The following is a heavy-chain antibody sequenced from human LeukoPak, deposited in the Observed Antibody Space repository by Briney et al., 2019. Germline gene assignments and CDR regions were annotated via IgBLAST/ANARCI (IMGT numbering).Heavy chain of an antibody. CDR1: GFTFSSYG. D-gene: IGHD4-4*01. CDR3: ARLHDRRTFDY. V-gene: IGHV3-33*01. CDR2: IWYDGSNK. Sequence: PGGSLRLSCAASGFTFSSYGMHCVRQAPGKGLGWVAVIWYDGSNKYYADSVKGRFTISRDNSKNTVYLQMDSLRAADTAVYYCARLHDRRTFDYWGQGTLVTVSS. J-gene: IGHJ4*02.